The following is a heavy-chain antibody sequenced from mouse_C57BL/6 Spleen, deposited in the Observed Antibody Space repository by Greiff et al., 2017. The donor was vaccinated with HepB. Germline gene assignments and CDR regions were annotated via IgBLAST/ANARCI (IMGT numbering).Heavy chain of an antibody. J-gene: IGHJ4*01. CDR1: GYAFSSSW. Sequence: VQLQQSGPELVKPGASVKISCKASGYAFSSSWMNWVKQRPGKGLEWIGRIYPGDGDTNYNGKFKGKATLTADKSSSTAYMQLSSLTSEDSAVYCCAGEEGLGRLYYAMDYWGQGTSVTVSS. CDR3: AGEEGLGRLYYAMDY. D-gene: IGHD4-1*01. CDR2: IYPGDGDT. V-gene: IGHV1-82*01.